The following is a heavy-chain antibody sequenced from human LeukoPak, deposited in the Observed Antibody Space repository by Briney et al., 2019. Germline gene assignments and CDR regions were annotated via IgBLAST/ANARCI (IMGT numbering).Heavy chain of an antibody. CDR1: GYSFTTNW. Sequence: EESLKISCKGSGYSFTTNWIGWVRQMPGKGLEWMGSIYPGDSDTRYSPSFQGQVTTSADKSINTAYLRWSSLKASDSAMYYCARHSLTGDIRMIDYWGQGTLVTVSS. V-gene: IGHV5-51*01. J-gene: IGHJ4*02. D-gene: IGHD7-27*01. CDR3: ARHSLTGDIRMIDY. CDR2: IYPGDSDT.